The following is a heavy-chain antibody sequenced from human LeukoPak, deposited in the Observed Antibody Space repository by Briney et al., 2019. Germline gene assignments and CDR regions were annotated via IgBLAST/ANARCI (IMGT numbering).Heavy chain of an antibody. D-gene: IGHD1-26*01. CDR1: GGSISSYY. V-gene: IGHV4-4*09. CDR3: ARRSGSLGWFDP. CDR2: IYTSGST. J-gene: IGHJ5*02. Sequence: SETLPLTCTVSGGSISSYYWSWIRQPPGKGLEWIGYIYTSGSTNYNPSLKSRVTISVDTSKNQFPLKLSSVTAADTAVYYCARRSGSLGWFDPWGQGTLVTVSS.